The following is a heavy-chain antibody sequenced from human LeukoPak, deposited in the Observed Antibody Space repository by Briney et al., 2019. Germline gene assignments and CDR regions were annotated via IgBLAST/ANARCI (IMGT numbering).Heavy chain of an antibody. CDR3: ARSELYYGSESYYHLDY. J-gene: IGHJ4*01. V-gene: IGHV3-30*03. D-gene: IGHD3-10*01. CDR1: GFTFDFYA. Sequence: QSGTSLTLSCTTSGFTFDFYAMHWVRQAPDKGLEWVAVMSYDGRYRYYADSAKGRFTISRDNSKRTLYLEMSSLRPEDTALYYCARSELYYGSESYYHLDYWGHGTLVTVSS. CDR2: MSYDGRYR.